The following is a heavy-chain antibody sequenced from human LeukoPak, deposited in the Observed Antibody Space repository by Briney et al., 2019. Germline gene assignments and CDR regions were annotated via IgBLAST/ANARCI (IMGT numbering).Heavy chain of an antibody. V-gene: IGHV4-61*01. D-gene: IGHD4-11*01. J-gene: IGHJ6*02. CDR2: IYYSGST. CDR1: GGLVGSGSYY. CDR3: ARDRYRGRYFGMDV. Sequence: SETLSLTCTVSGGLVGSGSYYWSWIRQPPGKGLEWIGYIYYSGSTNYNPSLKSRVTISMDTSKNQFSLKLNSVTAADAAMYYCARDRYRGRYFGMDVWGQGTTVTVSS.